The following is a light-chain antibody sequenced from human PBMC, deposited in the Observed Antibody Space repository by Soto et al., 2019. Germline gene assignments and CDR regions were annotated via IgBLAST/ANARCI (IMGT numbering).Light chain of an antibody. V-gene: IGKV1-33*01. CDR1: QDIRNY. J-gene: IGKJ5*01. CDR2: DAS. CDR3: QQFDNRPIT. Sequence: DIQMTQSPSSLSTSVGDRVTITCQASQDIRNYLNWYQQKQGKAPKLLIYDASNLKTGVPSRFSGGVSGTDFTFTISSLQPEDIATYYCQQFDNRPITFGRGTRLEIK.